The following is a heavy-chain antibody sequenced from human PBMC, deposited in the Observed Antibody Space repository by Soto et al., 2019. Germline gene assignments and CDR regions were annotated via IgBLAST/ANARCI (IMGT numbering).Heavy chain of an antibody. CDR3: ARGSDDGSGSNWVFNYGMDV. V-gene: IGHV1-69*13. CDR1: GGTFSSYA. J-gene: IGHJ6*02. Sequence: SVKVSCKASGGTFSSYAISWVRQAPGQGLEWMGGIIPIFGTANYAQKFQGRVTITADESTSTAYMELSSLRSEDTAVYYCARGSDDGSGSNWVFNYGMDVWGQGTTVTVSS. D-gene: IGHD3-22*01. CDR2: IIPIFGTA.